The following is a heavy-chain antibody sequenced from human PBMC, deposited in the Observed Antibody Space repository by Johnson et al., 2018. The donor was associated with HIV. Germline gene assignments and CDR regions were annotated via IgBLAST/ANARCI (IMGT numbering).Heavy chain of an antibody. CDR2: LSPNGGST. Sequence: VQLLESGGGLIQPGGSLRLSCAASGFTVSNYGMHWVRQAPGKGLEYVSTLSPNGGSTYYANSVRGRFTISRDNSRNTLYLQMGSLRPEDMALYYCAREGTIHTAFDIWGQGTMVTVSS. D-gene: IGHD2-8*01. CDR3: AREGTIHTAFDI. CDR1: GFTVSNYG. J-gene: IGHJ3*02. V-gene: IGHV3-64*01.